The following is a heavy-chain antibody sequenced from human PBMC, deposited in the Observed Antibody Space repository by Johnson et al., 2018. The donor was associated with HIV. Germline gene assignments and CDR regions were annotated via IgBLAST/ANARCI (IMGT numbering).Heavy chain of an antibody. V-gene: IGHV3-33*01. D-gene: IGHD2-2*01. Sequence: QVQLVESGGGVVQPGRSLRLSCAASGFTFSSYGMHWVRQAPGKGLEWVAVIWYDGSNKYYADSVKGRFTISRDNSKNTLYLQMNSLRAEDMAVYYCARRSAIKDAFDIWGQGTMVTVSS. CDR3: ARRSAIKDAFDI. CDR2: IWYDGSNK. CDR1: GFTFSSYG. J-gene: IGHJ3*02.